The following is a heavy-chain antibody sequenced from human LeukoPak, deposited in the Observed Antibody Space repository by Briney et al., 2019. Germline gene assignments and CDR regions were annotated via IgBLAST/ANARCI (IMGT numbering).Heavy chain of an antibody. CDR1: GYSFTTYW. CDR2: IHPDDSDT. D-gene: IGHD6-19*01. J-gene: IGHJ5*02. V-gene: IGHV5-51*01. Sequence: GESLKISCKGSGYSFTTYWIGWVRQMPGKGLEWMGIIHPDDSDTRYSPSFQGQVTMSADKSITTAHLQWSSLKASDTAMYYCARFPQGDWYGGYWFDPWGQGTLVTVSS. CDR3: ARFPQGDWYGGYWFDP.